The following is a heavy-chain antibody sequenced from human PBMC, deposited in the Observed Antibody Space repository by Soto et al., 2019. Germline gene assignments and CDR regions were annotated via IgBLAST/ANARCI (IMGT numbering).Heavy chain of an antibody. CDR3: AHAFGGTGWPNDAFDV. V-gene: IGHV2-5*02. D-gene: IGHD3-16*01. Sequence: HITLKESGPTLVKPTQTLTLTCIFSGFSFSADGVGVGWIRQPPGKTLEWLALIYWDDDTRYRPSLKSRLTITKDSSKNQVVLTMTNMDPLDTATYYCAHAFGGTGWPNDAFDVWGQGTVVTVSS. CDR2: IYWDDDT. CDR1: GFSFSADGVG. J-gene: IGHJ3*01.